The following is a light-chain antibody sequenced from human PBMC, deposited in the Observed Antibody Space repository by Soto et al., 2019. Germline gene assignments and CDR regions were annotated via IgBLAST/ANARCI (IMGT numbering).Light chain of an antibody. J-gene: IGLJ3*02. CDR2: DVS. V-gene: IGLV2-11*01. CDR3: CSYEGSYTWV. CDR1: SSDVGGYNY. Sequence: QSALTQPRSVSGSPVQSVTISCTGTSSDVGGYNYVSWYQQHPGKAPKLMIYDVSKRPSGVPDRFSGSKSGNTASLTISGLQAEDEADYYCCSYEGSYTWVFGGGTKLTVL.